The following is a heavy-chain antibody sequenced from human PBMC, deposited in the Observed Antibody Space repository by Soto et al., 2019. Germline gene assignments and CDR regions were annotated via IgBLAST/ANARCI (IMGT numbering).Heavy chain of an antibody. D-gene: IGHD4-17*01. CDR1: GFNFSGSA. CDR3: CGRGGDSLQDI. V-gene: IGHV3-73*01. CDR2: IRGRAKKYAT. Sequence: EVQWVESGGDLVQPGGSLKLSCTGLGFNFSGSALHWVRQPSGKGLEWVGRIRGRAKKYATSYAASVRGRFYLSRDDSKNTAFLQMNSLRDEDTGVYFCCGRGGDSLQDIWGQGTLVTVSS. J-gene: IGHJ4*02.